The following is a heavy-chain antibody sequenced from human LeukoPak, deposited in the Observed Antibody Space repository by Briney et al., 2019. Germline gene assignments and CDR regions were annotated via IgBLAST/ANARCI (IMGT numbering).Heavy chain of an antibody. CDR1: GGSISSYY. J-gene: IGHJ2*01. CDR2: IYYSGST. Sequence: KPSETLSLTCTVSGGSISSYYWSWIRQPPGKGLEWIGYIYYSGSTNYNPSLKSRVTISVDTSKNQFSLKLSSVTAADTAAYYCGRDRYYYGSGSYSTDWYFDLWGRGTLLTVSS. CDR3: GRDRYYYGSGSYSTDWYFDL. D-gene: IGHD3-10*01. V-gene: IGHV4-59*01.